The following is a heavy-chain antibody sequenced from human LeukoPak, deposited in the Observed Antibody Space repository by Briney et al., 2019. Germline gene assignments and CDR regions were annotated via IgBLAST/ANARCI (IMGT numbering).Heavy chain of an antibody. CDR2: IYYSGST. V-gene: IGHV4-59*01. Sequence: SETLSLTCTVSGGSISSYYWSWIRQPPGRGLEWIGYIYYSGSTNYNPSLKSRVTISVDTSKNQFSLKLSSVTAADTAVYYCARALSSGWYRNYYFDYWGQGTLVTVSS. J-gene: IGHJ4*02. CDR1: GGSISSYY. D-gene: IGHD6-19*01. CDR3: ARALSSGWYRNYYFDY.